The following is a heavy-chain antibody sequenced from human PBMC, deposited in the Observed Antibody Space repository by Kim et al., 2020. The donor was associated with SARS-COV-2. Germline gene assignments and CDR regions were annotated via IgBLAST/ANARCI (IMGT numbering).Heavy chain of an antibody. V-gene: IGHV7-4-1*02. CDR1: GYTFTSYA. J-gene: IGHJ4*02. CDR2: INTNTGNP. Sequence: ASVKVSCKASGYTFTSYAMKWVRQAPGQGLEWMGWINTNTGNPTYAQGFTGRFVFSLDTSVSTAYLQISSLKAEDTAVYFCARDSRITIFTVVIMNTYYFDYWGQGTLVTVSS. D-gene: IGHD3-3*01. CDR3: ARDSRITIFTVVIMNTYYFDY.